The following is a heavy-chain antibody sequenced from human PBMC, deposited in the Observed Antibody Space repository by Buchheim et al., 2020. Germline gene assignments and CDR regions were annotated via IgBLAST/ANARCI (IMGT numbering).Heavy chain of an antibody. J-gene: IGHJ2*01. Sequence: QVQLVESGGGVVQPGRSLRLSCAASGFTFSSYAMHWVRQAPGKGLEWVAVISYDGSNKYYADSVKGRFTISRDNSKNTLYLQMNSPRAEDTAVYYCARDYYYDSSGYRPGWYFDLWGRGTL. CDR2: ISYDGSNK. CDR3: ARDYYYDSSGYRPGWYFDL. CDR1: GFTFSSYA. V-gene: IGHV3-30-3*01. D-gene: IGHD3-22*01.